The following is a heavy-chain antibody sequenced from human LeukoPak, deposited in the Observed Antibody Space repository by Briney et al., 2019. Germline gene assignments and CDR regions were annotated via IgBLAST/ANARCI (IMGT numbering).Heavy chain of an antibody. Sequence: PSETLSLTCTVSGGSISSSSYYWGWIRQPPGKGLEWIGSIYYSGSTYYNPSLKGRVTISVDTSKNQFSLKLSSVTAADTAVYYCARGIPLRIGGPIDYWGQGTLVTVSS. J-gene: IGHJ4*02. CDR2: IYYSGST. CDR3: ARGIPLRIGGPIDY. V-gene: IGHV4-39*07. CDR1: GGSISSSSYY. D-gene: IGHD3-16*01.